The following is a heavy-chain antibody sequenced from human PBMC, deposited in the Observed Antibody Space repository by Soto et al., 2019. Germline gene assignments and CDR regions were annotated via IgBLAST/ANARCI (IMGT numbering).Heavy chain of an antibody. J-gene: IGHJ6*03. CDR3: AGGGYCSSTSCYGDWEPPYYYYMDV. Sequence: ASVKVSCKASGGTFSSYTISWVRQAPGQGLEWMGRIIPILGIANYAQKFQGRVTITADKSTSTAYMELSSLRSEDTAVYYCAGGGYCSSTSCYGDWEPPYYYYMDVWGKGTTVTVSS. D-gene: IGHD2-2*01. V-gene: IGHV1-69*02. CDR1: GGTFSSYT. CDR2: IIPILGIA.